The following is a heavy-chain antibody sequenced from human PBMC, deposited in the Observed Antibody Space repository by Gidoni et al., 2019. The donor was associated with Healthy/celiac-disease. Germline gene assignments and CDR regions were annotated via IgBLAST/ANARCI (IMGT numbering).Heavy chain of an antibody. CDR1: GFTFSSYG. Sequence: QVQLVESGGGVVQPGRSLRLSCAASGFTFSSYGMPWVRQAPGKGLEWVAVISYDGSNKYYADSVKGRFTISRDNSKNTLYLQMNSLRAEDTAVYYCAKDEKSGYGLMYYYYYYGMDVWGQGTTVTVSS. V-gene: IGHV3-30*18. J-gene: IGHJ6*02. CDR3: AKDEKSGYGLMYYYYYYGMDV. CDR2: ISYDGSNK. D-gene: IGHD5-12*01.